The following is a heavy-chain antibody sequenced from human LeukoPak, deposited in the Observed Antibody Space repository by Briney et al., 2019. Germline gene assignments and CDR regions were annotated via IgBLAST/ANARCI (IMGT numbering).Heavy chain of an antibody. J-gene: IGHJ4*02. CDR1: GGSFSGYY. CDR2: INHSGST. Sequence: SETLSLTCAVYGGSFSGYYWSWIRQPPGKGLEWIGEINHSGSTNYNPSLKSRVTISVDPSKNQFSLKLSSVPAADTAVYYFARGGSIVVVPAAILNYWGQGTLVTVSS. V-gene: IGHV4-34*01. D-gene: IGHD2-2*02. CDR3: ARGGSIVVVPAAILNY.